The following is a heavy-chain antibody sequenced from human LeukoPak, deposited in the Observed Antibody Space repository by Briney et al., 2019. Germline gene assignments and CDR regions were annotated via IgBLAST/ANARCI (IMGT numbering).Heavy chain of an antibody. V-gene: IGHV3-74*01. D-gene: IGHD1-26*01. CDR3: ARSGRGGAFDI. CDR2: IYSDGSRT. J-gene: IGHJ3*02. Sequence: PGGSLRLSCAGSGFTLSSNWMHWVRQGPGKGLAWVSRIYSDGSRTNYADSVKGRFTISGDNAKNTLYLQMNSLRAEDTAVYYCARSGRGGAFDIWGQGTMVTVSS. CDR1: GFTLSSNW.